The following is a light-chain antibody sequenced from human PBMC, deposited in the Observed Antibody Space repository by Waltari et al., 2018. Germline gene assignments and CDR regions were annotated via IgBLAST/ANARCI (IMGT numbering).Light chain of an antibody. CDR2: AND. CDR3: STWDSSRNDV. Sequence: QSVLTQPPSLSAAPGQKVIISCSGTSSDLGNTFISWYQHLPGAAPKLLIYANDKRPTGIPDRFSASKSGASGTLVITGLQTGDEADYYCSTWDSSRNDVFGGGTKLTVL. CDR1: SSDLGNTF. J-gene: IGLJ3*02. V-gene: IGLV1-51*02.